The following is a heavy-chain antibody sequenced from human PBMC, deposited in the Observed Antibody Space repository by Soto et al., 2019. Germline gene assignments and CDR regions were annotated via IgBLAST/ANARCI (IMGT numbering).Heavy chain of an antibody. D-gene: IGHD2-2*01. CDR2: IYYSGST. J-gene: IGHJ5*02. Sequence: SCKASGYTFTSYYMHWIRQPPGKGLEWIGYIYYSGSTNYNPSLKSRVTISVDTSKNQFSLKLSSVTAADTAVYYCARQACSSTSCPPGWFDPWGQGTLVTVSS. CDR1: GYTFTSYY. V-gene: IGHV4-59*08. CDR3: ARQACSSTSCPPGWFDP.